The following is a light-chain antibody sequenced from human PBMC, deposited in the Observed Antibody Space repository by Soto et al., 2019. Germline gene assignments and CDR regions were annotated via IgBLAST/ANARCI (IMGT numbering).Light chain of an antibody. CDR3: QQRRNWPPLT. V-gene: IGKV3-11*01. J-gene: IGKJ4*01. Sequence: EIVLTQSPATLSLSPGERATLSCRTSQSVSSYLAWYQQKPGQAPRLFIYDASNRATGIPARFSGSGSGTDFTLTISSLEPEDVAVYYCQQRRNWPPLTFGGGTKVEIK. CDR2: DAS. CDR1: QSVSSY.